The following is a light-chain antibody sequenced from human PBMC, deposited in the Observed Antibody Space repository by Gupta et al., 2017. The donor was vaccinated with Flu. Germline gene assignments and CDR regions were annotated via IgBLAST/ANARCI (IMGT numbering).Light chain of an antibody. CDR3: QQYRGSPLT. Sequence: EIVLPQSPGTLSLSPGERATLSCRASQSIITNYLAWYQQKPGQAPRLLIYDASSRATGIPDRFSGSQSGTDFTLTISRLEPEDFAVYYCQQYRGSPLTFGGGTTVEIK. V-gene: IGKV3-20*01. CDR2: DAS. CDR1: QSIITNY. J-gene: IGKJ4*01.